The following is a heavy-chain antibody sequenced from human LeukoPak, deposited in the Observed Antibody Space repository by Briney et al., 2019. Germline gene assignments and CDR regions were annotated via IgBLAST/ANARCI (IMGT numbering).Heavy chain of an antibody. J-gene: IGHJ4*02. V-gene: IGHV3-49*04. CDR3: TRSSSGWYSDY. Sequence: GGSLRLSCTASGFTFGDYGMSWVRQAPGKGLEWVGFIRSKAYGWTTEYAASVKGRFIISRDDFKSIAYLQMNSLKTEDTAVYYCTRSSSGWYSDYWGQGTLVTVSS. CDR1: GFTFGDYG. D-gene: IGHD6-19*01. CDR2: IRSKAYGWTT.